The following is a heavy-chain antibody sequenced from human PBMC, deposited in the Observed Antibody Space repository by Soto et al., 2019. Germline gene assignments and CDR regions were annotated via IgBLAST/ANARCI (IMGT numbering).Heavy chain of an antibody. CDR2: FYYSGTT. Sequence: SETLSLTCTVSGGSVRNHYWSWMRQPPGKGLEWIGYFYYSGTTNYNPSLKSRVTISVDTSNNQLSLKLSSVTAADTALYYCASHYYGSGSYDWFAPWGQGTLVIVYS. J-gene: IGHJ5*02. D-gene: IGHD3-10*01. V-gene: IGHV4-59*08. CDR3: ASHYYGSGSYDWFAP. CDR1: GGSVRNHY.